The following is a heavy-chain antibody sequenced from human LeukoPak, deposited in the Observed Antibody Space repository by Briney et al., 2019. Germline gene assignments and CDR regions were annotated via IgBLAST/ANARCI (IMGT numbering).Heavy chain of an antibody. D-gene: IGHD1-26*01. J-gene: IGHJ6*02. CDR1: GYTLTNYD. V-gene: IGHV1-8*01. CDR3: VRVQSGSYARYGMDV. CDR2: MNPNSGHT. Sequence: GASVKVSCKASGYTLTNYDINWVRQATGQGLEWMGWMNPNSGHTGYTQKFQGRVTMTRDTSISTAYMELSSLRFEDTAVYYCVRVQSGSYARYGMDVWGHGTTVIVSS.